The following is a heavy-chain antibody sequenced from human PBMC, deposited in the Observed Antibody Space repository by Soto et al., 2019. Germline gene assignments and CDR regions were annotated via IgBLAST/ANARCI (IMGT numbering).Heavy chain of an antibody. CDR1: GFSLSTSGVG. D-gene: IGHD2-15*01. J-gene: IGHJ5*02. CDR3: AHSRCIGGTCSSRGKFDP. V-gene: IGHV2-5*02. CDR2: VYWDDDK. Sequence: QITLKESGPTLVKPTQTLTLTCTFSGFSLSTSGVGVGWIRQPPGKALEWLALVYWDDDKSYSPSLKSRLTISKVTPKNLVVLTITKIDPVNTAAYYCAHSRCIGGTCSSRGKFDPWGQGTLVTV.